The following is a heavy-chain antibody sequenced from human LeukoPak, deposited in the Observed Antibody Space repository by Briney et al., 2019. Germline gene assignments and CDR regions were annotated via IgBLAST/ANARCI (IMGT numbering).Heavy chain of an antibody. Sequence: ASVKVSCKASGYTFTGYYMHWVRQAPGQGLEWMGWINPNSGGTNYAQKCQGRVTMTRDTSISTAYMELSRLRSDDTAVYYCARGPGRLQIDYWGQGTLVPVSS. CDR3: ARGPGRLQIDY. CDR1: GYTFTGYY. V-gene: IGHV1-2*02. D-gene: IGHD1-1*01. J-gene: IGHJ4*02. CDR2: INPNSGGT.